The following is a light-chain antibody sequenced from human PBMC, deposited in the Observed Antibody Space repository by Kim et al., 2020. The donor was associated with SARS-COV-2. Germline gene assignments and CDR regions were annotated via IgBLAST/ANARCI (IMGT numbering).Light chain of an antibody. V-gene: IGLV3-1*01. CDR3: QAWDSSTHVV. J-gene: IGLJ2*01. Sequence: SLGQAATSTGTGIKMGENYACWYQQIPGQSPGLVIYRDSHRPSGIPERFSGSNSGNTATLSISGTQAMDEADYYCQAWDSSTHVVFGGGTQLTVL. CDR2: RDS. CDR1: KMGENY.